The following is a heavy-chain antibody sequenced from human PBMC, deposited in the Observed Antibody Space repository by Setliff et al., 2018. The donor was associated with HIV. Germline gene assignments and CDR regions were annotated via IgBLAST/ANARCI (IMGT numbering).Heavy chain of an antibody. CDR1: GYTFRANY. Sequence: GASVKVSCKASGYTFRANYIHWVRQAPGQGLEWMGRSIPILGIGNDEQAQKFQGRVTITTDESTSTAYMELSSLRSEDTAVYYCARADSSNWYHVDYWGQGTLVTVSS. V-gene: IGHV1-69*04. J-gene: IGHJ4*02. CDR3: ARADSSNWYHVDY. D-gene: IGHD6-13*01. CDR2: SIPILGIG.